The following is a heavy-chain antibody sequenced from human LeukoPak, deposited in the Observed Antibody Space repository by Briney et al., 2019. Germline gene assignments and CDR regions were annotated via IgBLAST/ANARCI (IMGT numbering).Heavy chain of an antibody. J-gene: IGHJ4*02. CDR2: ISGSGGST. CDR3: AKGSGGITIFGVIIRPFDY. CDR1: GFTFSSYA. D-gene: IGHD3-3*01. V-gene: IGHV3-23*01. Sequence: PGGSLRLSCAASGFTFSSYAMSWVRQAPGKGLEWVSAISGSGGSTYYADSVKGRFTISRDNSKNMLYLQMNSLRAEDTAVYYCAKGSGGITIFGVIIRPFDYWGQGTLVTVSS.